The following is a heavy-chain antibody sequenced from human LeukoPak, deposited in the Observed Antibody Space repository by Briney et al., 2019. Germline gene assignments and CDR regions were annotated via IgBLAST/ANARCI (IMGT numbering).Heavy chain of an antibody. J-gene: IGHJ4*02. D-gene: IGHD3-22*01. V-gene: IGHV4-31*03. CDR1: GGSISSGGYY. Sequence: SETLSLTCTVSGGSISSGGYYWSWIRQHPGKGLEWIGYIYYSGSTYYNPSLKSRVTISVDTSKNQFSLKLSSVTAADTAVYYCATLLYYYEDFGRIDYWGQGTLVTVSS. CDR3: ATLLYYYEDFGRIDY. CDR2: IYYSGST.